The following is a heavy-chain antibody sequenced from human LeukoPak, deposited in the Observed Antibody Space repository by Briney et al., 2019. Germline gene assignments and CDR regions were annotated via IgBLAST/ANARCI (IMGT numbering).Heavy chain of an antibody. Sequence: SETLSLTCAVYGGSFSGYYWSWIRRPPGKELEWIGEINHSGSTNYNPSLKSRVTISVDTSKNQFSLKLSSVTAADTAVYYCARGRTISSIAARTYYFDYWGQGTLVTVSS. CDR3: ARGRTISSIAARTYYFDY. D-gene: IGHD6-6*01. V-gene: IGHV4-34*01. J-gene: IGHJ4*02. CDR2: INHSGST. CDR1: GGSFSGYY.